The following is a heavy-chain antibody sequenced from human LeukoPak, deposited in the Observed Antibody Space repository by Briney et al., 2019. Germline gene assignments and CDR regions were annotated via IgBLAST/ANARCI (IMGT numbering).Heavy chain of an antibody. J-gene: IGHJ4*02. CDR1: GYTFTSYA. V-gene: IGHV1-3*01. D-gene: IGHD3-10*01. Sequence: ASVKVSCKASGYTFTSYAMHWVRQAPGQRLEWMGWINAGNGNTKYSQKFQGRVTITRDTSASTAYMELSSLRSEDTAVYYCARDRWFGERNIDYWGQGTLVTVSS. CDR2: INAGNGNT. CDR3: ARDRWFGERNIDY.